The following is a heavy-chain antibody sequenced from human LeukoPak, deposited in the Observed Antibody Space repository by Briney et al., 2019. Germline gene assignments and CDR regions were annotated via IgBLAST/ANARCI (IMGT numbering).Heavy chain of an antibody. CDR1: GGSFSGYS. D-gene: IGHD4-17*01. Sequence: SETLSLTCAVYGGSFSGYSWSWIRKPPGKGLEWIGEINHSGSTNYNPSLKSRVTISVDTSKNQFSLKLRSVTAADTAVYYCARDLVTVTKGFDIWGQGTMVSVSS. V-gene: IGHV4-34*01. J-gene: IGHJ3*02. CDR3: ARDLVTVTKGFDI. CDR2: INHSGST.